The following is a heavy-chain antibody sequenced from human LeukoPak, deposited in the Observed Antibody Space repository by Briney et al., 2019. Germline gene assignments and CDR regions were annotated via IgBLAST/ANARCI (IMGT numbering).Heavy chain of an antibody. Sequence: GRSLRLSCAASRFTFNNNGMHWVRQAPGKGLEWVAMINQDGSDKYYADSVKGRFTISRDNAKNSLDLQMNSLRVDDTAVYYCARGATYGGGDYWGQGTLVTVSS. J-gene: IGHJ4*02. CDR1: RFTFNNNG. CDR2: INQDGSDK. D-gene: IGHD4-23*01. CDR3: ARGATYGGGDY. V-gene: IGHV3-7*01.